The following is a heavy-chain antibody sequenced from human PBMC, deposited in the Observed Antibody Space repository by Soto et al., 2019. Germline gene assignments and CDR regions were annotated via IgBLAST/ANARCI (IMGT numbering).Heavy chain of an antibody. CDR3: AADLPDWGAYAFDY. V-gene: IGHV3-15*07. Sequence: EVQLVESGGGLVEPGGSLRLSCAAAGFTFNGAWMNWVRQGPGKGLEWVGRVKSKGAGETIDYAAPVKGRFTISRDDSRNTVYLQMNSMTTEDTAIYYCAADLPDWGAYAFDYWGQGALVTVSS. CDR1: GFTFNGAW. CDR2: VKSKGAGETI. D-gene: IGHD3-16*01. J-gene: IGHJ4*02.